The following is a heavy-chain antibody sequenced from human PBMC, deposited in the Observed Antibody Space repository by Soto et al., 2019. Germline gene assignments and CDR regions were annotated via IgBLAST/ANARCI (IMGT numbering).Heavy chain of an antibody. CDR2: IIPIFATA. CDR3: ARGWETAGTTTPFAY. CDR1: GGTFSSFA. V-gene: IGHV1-69*06. J-gene: IGHJ4*02. D-gene: IGHD1-26*01. Sequence: GASVKVSCRASGGTFSSFAISWVRQAPGQGLEWMGGIIPIFATANYAQKFQGRITITADKSTSTAYMEVRSLRSEDTAVYYCARGWETAGTTTPFAYWGQGTLVTVSS.